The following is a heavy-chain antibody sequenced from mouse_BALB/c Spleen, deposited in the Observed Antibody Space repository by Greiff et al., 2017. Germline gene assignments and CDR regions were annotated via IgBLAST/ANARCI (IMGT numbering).Heavy chain of an antibody. J-gene: IGHJ4*01. V-gene: IGHV2-9*02. CDR3: ARDRDYGSPYYAMDY. D-gene: IGHD1-1*01. Sequence: VQRVESGPGLVAPSQSLSITCTVSGFSLTSYGVHWVRQPPGKGLEWLGVIWAGGSTNYNSALMSRLSISKDNSKSQVFLKMNSLQTDDTAMYYCARDRDYGSPYYAMDYWGQGTSVTVSS. CDR1: GFSLTSYG. CDR2: IWAGGST.